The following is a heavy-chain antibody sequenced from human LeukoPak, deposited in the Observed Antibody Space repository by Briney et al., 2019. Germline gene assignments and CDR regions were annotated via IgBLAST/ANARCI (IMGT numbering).Heavy chain of an antibody. D-gene: IGHD6-19*01. CDR2: ISSSSSYT. CDR1: GFTFSDYY. CDR3: ARSTGIAVASDAFDI. V-gene: IGHV3-11*03. J-gene: IGHJ3*02. Sequence: GGCLRLSCADSGFTFSDYYMSSMRPAPGEGVECVSYISSSSSYTNYAASVKGRFTISRDNAKNSPYLQMNSLRAEDTAVYYCARSTGIAVASDAFDIWGQGTMVTVSS.